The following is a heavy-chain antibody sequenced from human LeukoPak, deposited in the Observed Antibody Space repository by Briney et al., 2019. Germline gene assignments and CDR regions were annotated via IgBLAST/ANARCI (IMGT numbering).Heavy chain of an antibody. V-gene: IGHV1-18*01. CDR2: ISAYNGNI. CDR1: GYTFTSYG. D-gene: IGHD3-22*01. J-gene: IGHJ3*02. CDR3: ARGRYYYDSSYAFDI. Sequence: GASVKVSCKASGYTFTSYGISWVRQAPGQGLEWMGWISAYNGNIDFAQKLQGRVTMTTDTSTSTAYMELRSLRSDDTAVYYCARGRYYYDSSYAFDIWGQGTMVTVSS.